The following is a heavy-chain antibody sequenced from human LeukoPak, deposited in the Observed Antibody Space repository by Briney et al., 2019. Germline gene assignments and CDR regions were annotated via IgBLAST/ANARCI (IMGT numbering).Heavy chain of an antibody. CDR1: GFRFSSYG. V-gene: IGHV3-33*01. D-gene: IGHD3-10*01. J-gene: IGHJ4*02. Sequence: GGSLRLSCAASGFRFSSYGMHWVRQAPGKGPEWVAVIWHDENKKYYGDSVKGRFTISRDNSRNTLYLQMSSLRAEDTAVYYCARDHGSGSYPLDYWGQGTLVTVSS. CDR2: IWHDENKK. CDR3: ARDHGSGSYPLDY.